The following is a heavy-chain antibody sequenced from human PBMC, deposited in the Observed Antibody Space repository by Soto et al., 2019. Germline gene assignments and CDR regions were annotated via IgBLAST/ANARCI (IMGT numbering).Heavy chain of an antibody. CDR2: ISYDGSNK. Sequence: GGSLRLSCAASGFTFSSYGVHWVRQAPGKGLEWVAVISYDGSNKYYADSVKGRFTISRDNSKNTLYLQMNSLRAEDTAVYYCAKVVVVATIYYYYYGMDVWGQGTTVTVSS. J-gene: IGHJ6*02. D-gene: IGHD5-12*01. CDR3: AKVVVVATIYYYYYGMDV. CDR1: GFTFSSYG. V-gene: IGHV3-30*18.